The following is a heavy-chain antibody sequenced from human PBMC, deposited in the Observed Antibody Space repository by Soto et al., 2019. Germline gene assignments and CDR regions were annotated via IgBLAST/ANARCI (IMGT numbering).Heavy chain of an antibody. CDR1: GGSISSSSYY. J-gene: IGHJ4*02. CDR2: IYYSGST. Sequence: SETLSLTCTVSGGSISSSSYYWGWIRQPPGKGLEWIGSIYYSGSTYYNPSLKSRVTISVDTSKNQFSLKLSSVTAADTAVYYCARRDGDYWGQGTLVTVSS. CDR3: ARRDGDY. V-gene: IGHV4-39*01.